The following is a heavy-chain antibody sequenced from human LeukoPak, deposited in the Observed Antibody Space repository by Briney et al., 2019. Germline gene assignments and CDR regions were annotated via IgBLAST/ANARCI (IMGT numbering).Heavy chain of an antibody. CDR1: GYSFTSYW. D-gene: IGHD3-9*01. CDR3: ARQTVGEYYDSLARSGFDY. V-gene: IGHV5-51*01. Sequence: GESLETPCKGSGYSFTSYWFGWVRQMPGKGLEWMGIIYPGDSDTRYSPSFQGQVTISADKSISTAYLQWSSLKASDTAMYYCARQTVGEYYDSLARSGFDYWG. CDR2: IYPGDSDT. J-gene: IGHJ4*01.